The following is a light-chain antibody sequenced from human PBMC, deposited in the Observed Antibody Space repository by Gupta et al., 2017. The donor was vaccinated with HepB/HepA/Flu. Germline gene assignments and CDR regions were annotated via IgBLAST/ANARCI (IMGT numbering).Light chain of an antibody. CDR1: QSITNY. CDR3: QQSYSIPWT. Sequence: DIQMSQSPTFLAASVGDRVTITCRASQSITNYLNWYQQRPGKAPKFLIFAASSLQSGVPSRFSGGGSGTDFTLTISSLQPEDFATYYCQQSYSIPWTFGQGTKVEIK. V-gene: IGKV1-39*01. J-gene: IGKJ1*01. CDR2: AAS.